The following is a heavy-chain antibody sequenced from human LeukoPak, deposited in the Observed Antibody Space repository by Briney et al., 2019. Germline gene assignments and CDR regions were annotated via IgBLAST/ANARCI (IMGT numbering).Heavy chain of an antibody. V-gene: IGHV3-30*18. CDR1: GFTFSTNV. Sequence: GGSLRLSCAASGFTFSTNVMHGVGQAPGKGLEWVAVISYDGSNKHYADSVKGRFTISRDNSKNTLYLQVNSLRAEDTAVYYCAKDQSVGAIKGYFDYWGQGTLVTVSS. D-gene: IGHD1-26*01. CDR2: ISYDGSNK. CDR3: AKDQSVGAIKGYFDY. J-gene: IGHJ4*02.